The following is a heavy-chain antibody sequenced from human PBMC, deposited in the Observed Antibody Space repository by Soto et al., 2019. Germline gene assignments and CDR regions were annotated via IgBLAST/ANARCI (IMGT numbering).Heavy chain of an antibody. CDR2: TYYRSKWSN. Sequence: QVQLQQSGPGLVKPSQTLSLTCAISGDSVSSNSATWNWIRQSPSRGLEWLGRTYYRSKWSNDXAXSXRXXITVNPDTSRTQFSLQLISVTPEATVVYYCARAGRYYRFEDWGQGTLVTVSS. D-gene: IGHD2-15*01. CDR3: ARAGRYYRFED. CDR1: GDSVSSNSAT. V-gene: IGHV6-1*01. J-gene: IGHJ4*02.